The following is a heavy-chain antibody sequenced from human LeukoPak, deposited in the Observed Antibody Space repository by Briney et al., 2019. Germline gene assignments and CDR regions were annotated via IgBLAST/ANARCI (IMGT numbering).Heavy chain of an antibody. V-gene: IGHV4-34*01. J-gene: IGHJ4*02. Sequence: SETLSLTCAVYGGSFSGYYWSWIRQPPGKGLEWIGEINHSGSTNYNPSPKSRVTISVDTSKNQFSLKLSSVTAADTAVYYCARSGKAQQLPPLWGQGTLVTVSS. D-gene: IGHD6-13*01. CDR3: ARSGKAQQLPPL. CDR2: INHSGST. CDR1: GGSFSGYY.